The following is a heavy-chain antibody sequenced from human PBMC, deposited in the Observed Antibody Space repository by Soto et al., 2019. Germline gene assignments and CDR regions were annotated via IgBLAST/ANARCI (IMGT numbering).Heavy chain of an antibody. CDR1: GFTFSNAW. CDR2: IKSKTDGGTT. V-gene: IGHV3-15*01. D-gene: IGHD2-15*01. J-gene: IGHJ4*02. Sequence: EVQLVESGGGLVKPGGSLRLSCAASGFTFSNAWMSWVRQAPGKGLEWVGRIKSKTDGGTTDYAAPVKGRFTISRDDSKNTLYLQMNSLKTDDTAVYYCTTLGVVVVVAATQDYWGQGTLVTVSS. CDR3: TTLGVVVVVAATQDY.